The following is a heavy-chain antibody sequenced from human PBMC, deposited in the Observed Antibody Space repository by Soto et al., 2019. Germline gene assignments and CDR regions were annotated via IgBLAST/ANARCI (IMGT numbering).Heavy chain of an antibody. J-gene: IGHJ4*02. D-gene: IGHD3-22*01. V-gene: IGHV4-30-2*01. CDR1: GGSISSGGYS. CDR3: ARLGDYYQAFGY. Sequence: LSLTCAVSGGSISSGGYSWSWIRQPPGKGLEWIGYMYHSGSTYYNPSLKSRVTISIDRSKNQFSLKLSSVTAADTVFYYCARLGDYYQAFGYWGQGTLVTVSS. CDR2: MYHSGST.